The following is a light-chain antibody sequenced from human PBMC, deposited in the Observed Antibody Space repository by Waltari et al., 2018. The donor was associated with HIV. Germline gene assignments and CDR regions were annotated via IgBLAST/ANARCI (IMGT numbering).Light chain of an antibody. J-gene: IGKJ4*01. CDR1: QNIKNY. V-gene: IGKV1-39*01. CDR2: EAS. CDR3: QQTYTTPLLA. Sequence: DIKMTQSPSSLSTSVGDRVIVTCRASQNIKNYLNWYQQKAGRAPNLLLYEASTLQSGVPSRFSGSGSGTDFSLTISSLQPEDFATYYCQQTYTTPLLAFGGGTKVEI.